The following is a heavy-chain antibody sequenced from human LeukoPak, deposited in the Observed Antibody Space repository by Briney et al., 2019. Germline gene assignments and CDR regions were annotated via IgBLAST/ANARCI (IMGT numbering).Heavy chain of an antibody. CDR1: GFTFSSYG. Sequence: GGSLRLSCAASGFTFSSYGMHWVRQAPGKGLEWVAFIRYDGSNKYYADSVKGRFTISRDNSKNTLYLQMNSLRAEDTAVYYCAKDATRVLRFLEAAFDIWGQGTMVTVSS. CDR2: IRYDGSNK. D-gene: IGHD3-3*01. J-gene: IGHJ3*02. CDR3: AKDATRVLRFLEAAFDI. V-gene: IGHV3-30*02.